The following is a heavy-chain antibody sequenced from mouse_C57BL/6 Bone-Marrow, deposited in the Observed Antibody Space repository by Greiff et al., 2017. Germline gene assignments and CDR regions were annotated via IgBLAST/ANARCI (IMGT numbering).Heavy chain of an antibody. V-gene: IGHV5-4*01. J-gene: IGHJ4*01. CDR3: ARGRWLLLLMDY. Sequence: EVHLVESGGGLVKPGGSLKLSCAASGFTFSSYAMSWVRQTPEKRLEWVATISDGGSYTYYPDNVKGRFTISRDNAKNNLYLQMSHLKSEDTAMYYCARGRWLLLLMDYWGQGTSVTVSS. CDR2: ISDGGSYT. D-gene: IGHD2-3*01. CDR1: GFTFSSYA.